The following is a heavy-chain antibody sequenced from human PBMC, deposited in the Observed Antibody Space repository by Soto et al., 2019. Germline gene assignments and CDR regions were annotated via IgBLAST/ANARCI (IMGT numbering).Heavy chain of an antibody. J-gene: IGHJ6*03. CDR3: ARRGYCSGGSCYIRMDV. D-gene: IGHD2-15*01. V-gene: IGHV3-11*01. CDR2: ISSGGSAI. Sequence: QVQLVESGGGLVKPGGSLRLSCAASGFTFSDYYVTWIRQAPGKGLEWVSYISSGGSAIYYADSVKGRFTISRDNVKNSLYLQMNSLRGEDTAVYYCARRGYCSGGSCYIRMDVWGKGTTVTVSS. CDR1: GFTFSDYY.